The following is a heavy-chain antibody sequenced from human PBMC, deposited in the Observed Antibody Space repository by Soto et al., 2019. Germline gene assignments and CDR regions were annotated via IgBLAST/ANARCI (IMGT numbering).Heavy chain of an antibody. CDR2: ISGSGGST. J-gene: IGHJ5*02. CDR1: GFTFSSYA. V-gene: IGHV3-23*01. CDR3: ARSQLIAAAGTGCWFDP. D-gene: IGHD6-13*01. Sequence: GGSLRLSCAASGFTFSSYAMSWVRQAPGKGLEWVSAISGSGGSTYYAQKFQGRVTMTRDTSTSTVYMELSSLRSEDTAVYYCARSQLIAAAGTGCWFDPWGQGTLVTVSS.